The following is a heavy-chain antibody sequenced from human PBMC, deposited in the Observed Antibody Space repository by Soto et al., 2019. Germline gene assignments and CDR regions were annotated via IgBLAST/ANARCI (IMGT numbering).Heavy chain of an antibody. CDR2: MNPNSGNT. J-gene: IGHJ4*02. CDR3: AQQWLTTEQFDY. V-gene: IGHV1-8*01. Sequence: GASVKVSCKASGYTFTSYDINWVRQATGQGREWMGWMNPNSGNTGYAQKFQGRVTMTRNTSISTAYMELSSLRSEDTAVYYCAQQWLTTEQFDYWGQGTLVTVSS. D-gene: IGHD6-19*01. CDR1: GYTFTSYD.